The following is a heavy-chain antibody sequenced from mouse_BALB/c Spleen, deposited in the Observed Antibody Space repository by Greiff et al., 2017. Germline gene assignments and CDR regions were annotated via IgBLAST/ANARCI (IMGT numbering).Heavy chain of an antibody. CDR3: ARDGFYWYFDV. J-gene: IGHJ1*01. Sequence: EVKLVESGGGLVKPGGSLKLSCAASGFTFSDYYMYWVRQTPEKRLEWVATISDGGSYTYYPDSVKGRFTISRDNAKNNLYLQMSSLKSEDTAMYYCARDGFYWYFDVWGAGTTVTVSS. V-gene: IGHV5-4*02. D-gene: IGHD2-2*01. CDR1: GFTFSDYY. CDR2: ISDGGSYT.